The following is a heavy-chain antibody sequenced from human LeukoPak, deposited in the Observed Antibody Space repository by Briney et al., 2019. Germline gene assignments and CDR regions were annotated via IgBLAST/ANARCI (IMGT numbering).Heavy chain of an antibody. CDR1: GFTFSSYG. CDR3: AKGHYYGSGSLDY. J-gene: IGHJ4*02. V-gene: IGHV3-23*01. CDR2: IGGRDGST. D-gene: IGHD3-10*01. Sequence: QPGGSLRLSCAASGFTFSSYGMSWVRQAPGKGLEWVSAIGGRDGSTYYAGSVKGRFTISRDNSKNTLYVQMNSLRAEDTAVYYCAKGHYYGSGSLDYWGQGTLVTVSS.